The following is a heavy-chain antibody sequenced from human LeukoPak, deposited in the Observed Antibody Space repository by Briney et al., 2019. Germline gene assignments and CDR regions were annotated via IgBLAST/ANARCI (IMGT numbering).Heavy chain of an antibody. CDR2: ISNDGNKK. CDR1: GFTFSSYA. D-gene: IGHD1-26*01. V-gene: IGHV3-30*04. Sequence: GGSLRLSCAASGFTFSSYAMHWVRQAPGKGLEWVAVISNDGNKKQYADSVKGRFTISRDNSKNTLYLQMNSLRAEDTDVYYCARGLTGATVFDNWGQGTLVTVSS. CDR3: ARGLTGATVFDN. J-gene: IGHJ4*02.